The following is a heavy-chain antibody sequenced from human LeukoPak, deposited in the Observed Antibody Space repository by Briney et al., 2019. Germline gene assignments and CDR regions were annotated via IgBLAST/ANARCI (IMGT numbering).Heavy chain of an antibody. D-gene: IGHD3-10*01. Sequence: GGSLRLSCAASGFTFSSYDMRWVRQATGKGLEWVSAIGTAGDTYYPGSVKGRFTISRENAKNSLYLQMNSLRAGDTAVYYCARNYYGSGSYYNGPGYYYYGMDVWGQGTTVTVSS. CDR1: GFTFSSYD. V-gene: IGHV3-13*04. CDR3: ARNYYGSGSYYNGPGYYYYGMDV. CDR2: IGTAGDT. J-gene: IGHJ6*02.